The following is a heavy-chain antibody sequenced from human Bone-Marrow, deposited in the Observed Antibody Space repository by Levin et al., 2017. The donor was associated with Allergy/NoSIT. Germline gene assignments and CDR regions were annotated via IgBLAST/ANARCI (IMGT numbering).Heavy chain of an antibody. Sequence: SGGSLRLSCAASGFTFSSYGMHWVRQAPGKGLEWVAVISYDGSNKYYADSVKGRFTISRDNSKNTLYLQMNSLRAEDTAVYYCAKDPDYGDYGAYYYYGMDVWGQGTTVTVSS. CDR2: ISYDGSNK. V-gene: IGHV3-30*18. J-gene: IGHJ6*02. CDR1: GFTFSSYG. D-gene: IGHD4-17*01. CDR3: AKDPDYGDYGAYYYYGMDV.